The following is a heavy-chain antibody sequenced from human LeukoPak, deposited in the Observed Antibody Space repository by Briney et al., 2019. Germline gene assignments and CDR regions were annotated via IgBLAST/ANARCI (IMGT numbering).Heavy chain of an antibody. Sequence: SETLSLTCTVSGGSISSSSYYWGWIRQPPGKGLEWIGSIDYSGSTYDNPSLKSRVTISVDTSKNQFSLKLSSVTAADTAVYYCARLHCSGGSCYRGYFDYWGQGTLVTVSS. CDR2: IDYSGST. V-gene: IGHV4-39*01. D-gene: IGHD2-15*01. CDR3: ARLHCSGGSCYRGYFDY. CDR1: GGSISSSSYY. J-gene: IGHJ4*02.